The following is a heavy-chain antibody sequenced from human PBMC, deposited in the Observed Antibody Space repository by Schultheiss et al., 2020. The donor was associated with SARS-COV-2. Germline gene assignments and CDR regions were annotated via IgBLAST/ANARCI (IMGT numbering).Heavy chain of an antibody. CDR1: GGSISSYY. J-gene: IGHJ3*02. CDR2: IYYSGST. CDR3: ARDSGVVPAASAFDI. D-gene: IGHD2-2*01. Sequence: SETLSLTCTVSGGSISSYYWSWIRQPPGKGLEWIGSIYYSGSTNYNPSLKSRVTISLDTSRNQFSLKLSSVTAADTAVYYCARDSGVVPAASAFDIWGQGTMVTVSS. V-gene: IGHV4-59*01.